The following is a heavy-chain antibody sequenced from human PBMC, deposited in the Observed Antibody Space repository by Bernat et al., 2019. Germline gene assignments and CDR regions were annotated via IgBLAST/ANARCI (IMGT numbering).Heavy chain of an antibody. CDR1: GFTFNNAW. CDR2: IKSKTDGGTT. J-gene: IGHJ4*02. D-gene: IGHD3-22*01. V-gene: IGHV3-15*07. Sequence: EVQLVESGGGLVKPGGSLRLSCVASGFTFNNAWMNWVRQAPGKGLEWVGRIKSKTDGGTTDYAAPVKGRFTISRDESKNTLSLLMNSLKTEDTAVYYCTTDLSYYYDSSGFFWGQGTLVTVSS. CDR3: TTDLSYYYDSSGFF.